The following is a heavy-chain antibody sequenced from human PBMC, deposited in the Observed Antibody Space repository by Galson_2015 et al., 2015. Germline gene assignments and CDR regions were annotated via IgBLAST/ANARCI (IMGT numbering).Heavy chain of an antibody. V-gene: IGHV1-18*01. Sequence: SVKVSCKASGYTFTHYGINWVRQTPGQGLERMGWVNPYNGNTNYAQRLQGRVTMTTDTSTSTAYMELRSLRSDDTAVYYCARDQVYYDFWSGYSTGGYYFDYWGQGTLVTVSS. CDR2: VNPYNGNT. CDR1: GYTFTHYG. D-gene: IGHD3-3*01. J-gene: IGHJ4*02. CDR3: ARDQVYYDFWSGYSTGGYYFDY.